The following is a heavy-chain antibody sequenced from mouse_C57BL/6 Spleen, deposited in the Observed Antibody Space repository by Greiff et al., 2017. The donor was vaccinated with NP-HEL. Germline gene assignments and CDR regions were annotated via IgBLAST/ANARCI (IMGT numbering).Heavy chain of an antibody. V-gene: IGHV1-80*01. D-gene: IGHD2-5*01. CDR2: IYPGDGDT. CDR1: GYAFSSYW. CDR3: ARGAHYSNYGFAY. J-gene: IGHJ3*01. Sequence: QVQLQQSGAELVKPGASVKISCKASGYAFSSYWMNWVKQRPGKGLEWIGQIYPGDGDTNYNGKFKGKATLTADKSSSTAYMQLSSLTSEDSAVYFCARGAHYSNYGFAYWGQGTLVTVSA.